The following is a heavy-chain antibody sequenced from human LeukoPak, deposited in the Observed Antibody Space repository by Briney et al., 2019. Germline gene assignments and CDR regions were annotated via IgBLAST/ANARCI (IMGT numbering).Heavy chain of an antibody. J-gene: IGHJ4*02. Sequence: GGSLRLSCAASGFTFSSYDMHWVRQATGKGLEWVSAIGTAGDTYYPGSVKGRFTISRENAKNSLYLQMNSLRAEGTAVYYCARGSDILTGYYYSTYFDYWGQGTQVTVSS. CDR1: GFTFSSYD. V-gene: IGHV3-13*01. D-gene: IGHD3-9*01. CDR3: ARGSDILTGYYYSTYFDY. CDR2: IGTAGDT.